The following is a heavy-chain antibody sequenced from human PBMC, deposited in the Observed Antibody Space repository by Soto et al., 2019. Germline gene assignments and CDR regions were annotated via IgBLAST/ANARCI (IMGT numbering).Heavy chain of an antibody. CDR1: GFTFGNHW. CDR3: ATAEVDH. Sequence: GGSLRLSCPASGFTFGNHWMHWVRQAPGKGLEWVSRVISDGNTIDYADSVKGRFTVSRDNAKSTLYLQMNSLRAEDAAVYYCATAEVDHWGPGTLV. CDR2: VISDGNTI. V-gene: IGHV3-74*01. J-gene: IGHJ5*02.